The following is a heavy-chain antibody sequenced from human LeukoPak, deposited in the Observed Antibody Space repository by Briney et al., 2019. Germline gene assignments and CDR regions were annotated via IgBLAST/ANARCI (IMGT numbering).Heavy chain of an antibody. CDR2: INPNSGGT. D-gene: IGHD2-2*01. Sequence: ASVKVSCKASGYTFTGYYMHWVRQAPGQGLEWTGWINPNSGGTNYAQKFQGRVTMTRDTSVSTAYMELSRLRSDDTAVYYCARAVFRPAAVDYWGQGTLVTVSS. V-gene: IGHV1-2*02. CDR1: GYTFTGYY. J-gene: IGHJ4*02. CDR3: ARAVFRPAAVDY.